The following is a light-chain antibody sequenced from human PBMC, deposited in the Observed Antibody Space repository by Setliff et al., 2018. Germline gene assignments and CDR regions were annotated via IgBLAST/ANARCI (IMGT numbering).Light chain of an antibody. Sequence: NFMLTQPHSVSESPGKTVTISCTRSSGSIASNYVQWYQQRPGSSPTSVIYEDDQRPSGVPDRFSGSIDSSSNSASLTISALKTEDEADYYCQSYDNSNPYVFGTGTKVTVL. J-gene: IGLJ1*01. CDR1: SGSIASNY. V-gene: IGLV6-57*01. CDR2: EDD. CDR3: QSYDNSNPYV.